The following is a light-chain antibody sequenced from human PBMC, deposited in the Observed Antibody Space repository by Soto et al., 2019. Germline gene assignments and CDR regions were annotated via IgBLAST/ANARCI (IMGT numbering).Light chain of an antibody. V-gene: IGLV3-1*01. CDR1: KLGDKY. CDR3: QTWDSSTVV. J-gene: IGLJ2*01. Sequence: SYELTQPPSVSVSPGQTASITCSGDKLGDKYACWYQQKPGQSPVLVIFQDTKRPSGIPERFSGSNSGNTATLTISGTQPLDEADYYRQTWDSSTVVFGGGTKLTVL. CDR2: QDT.